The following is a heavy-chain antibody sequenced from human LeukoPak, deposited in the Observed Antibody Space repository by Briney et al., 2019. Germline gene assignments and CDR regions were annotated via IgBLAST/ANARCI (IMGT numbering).Heavy chain of an antibody. Sequence: GGSLRLSCAASGFTVSSNYMSWVRQAPGKGLEWVSVIYSGGSTYYADSVKGRFTISRDNSKNTLYLQMNSLRAEDTAVYYCARGRPTVTTAFDYWGQGALVTVSS. V-gene: IGHV3-53*01. CDR1: GFTVSSNY. CDR3: ARGRPTVTTAFDY. J-gene: IGHJ4*02. CDR2: IYSGGST. D-gene: IGHD4-17*01.